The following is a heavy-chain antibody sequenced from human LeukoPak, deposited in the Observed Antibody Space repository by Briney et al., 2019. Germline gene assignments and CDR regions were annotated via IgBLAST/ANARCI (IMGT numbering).Heavy chain of an antibody. CDR2: ISAYNGNT. D-gene: IGHD4-17*01. J-gene: IGHJ5*02. Sequence: ASVKVSCKASGGTFTSYGISWVRQAPGQGLEWMGWISAYNGNTNYAQKLQGRVTMTTDTSTSTAYMELRSLRSDDTAVYYCARDRPDYGDYSWFDPWGQGTLVTVSS. CDR1: GGTFTSYG. CDR3: ARDRPDYGDYSWFDP. V-gene: IGHV1-18*01.